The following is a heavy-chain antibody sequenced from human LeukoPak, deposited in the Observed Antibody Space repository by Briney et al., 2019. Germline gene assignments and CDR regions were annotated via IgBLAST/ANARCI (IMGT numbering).Heavy chain of an antibody. CDR2: IYYSGST. CDR1: GASISTYY. V-gene: IGHV4-59*01. D-gene: IGHD3-9*01. CDR3: ARLGYDILTGFDY. J-gene: IGHJ4*02. Sequence: PSETLSLTCTVSGASISTYYWSWIRQPPGKGLEWIGYIYYSGSTNYNPSLKSRVTISADTSKNQFSLKLSSVTAADTAVYYCARLGYDILTGFDYWGQGTLVTVSS.